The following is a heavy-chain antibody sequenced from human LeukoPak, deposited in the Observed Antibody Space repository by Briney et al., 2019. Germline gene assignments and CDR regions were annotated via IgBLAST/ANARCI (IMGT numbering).Heavy chain of an antibody. D-gene: IGHD1-14*01. V-gene: IGHV3-30*02. CDR3: AKDGKGSDLGY. J-gene: IGHJ4*02. Sequence: GGSLRLSCAASGFTFSSYGMHWVRQAPGKGLEWVAFIRYDGSNKYYADSVKGRFTISRDNSKNTLYLQMNSLRAEDTAVYYCAKDGKGSDLGYWGQGTLVTVSS. CDR1: GFTFSSYG. CDR2: IRYDGSNK.